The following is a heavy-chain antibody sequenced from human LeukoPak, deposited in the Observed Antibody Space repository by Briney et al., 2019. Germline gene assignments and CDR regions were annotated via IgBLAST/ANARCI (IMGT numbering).Heavy chain of an antibody. D-gene: IGHD6-6*01. Sequence: QTGGSLRLSCAASGFTFSSYAMSWVRQAPGKGLEWVSAISGSGGSTYYADSVKGRFTISRDNAKNSLYLQMNSLRAEDTAVYYCARVIAKRSSYDYWGQGTLVTASS. CDR2: ISGSGGST. J-gene: IGHJ4*02. CDR1: GFTFSSYA. V-gene: IGHV3-23*01. CDR3: ARVIAKRSSYDY.